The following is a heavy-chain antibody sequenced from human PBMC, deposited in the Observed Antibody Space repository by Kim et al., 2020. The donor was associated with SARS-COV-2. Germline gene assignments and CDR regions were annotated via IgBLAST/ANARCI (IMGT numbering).Heavy chain of an antibody. D-gene: IGHD6-13*01. CDR3: AKDLREAAAGPTGDY. Sequence: DSVKGRFTISRDNSKNTLYLQMNSLRAEDTAVYYCAKDLREAAAGPTGDYWGQGTLVTVSS. V-gene: IGHV3-23*01. J-gene: IGHJ4*02.